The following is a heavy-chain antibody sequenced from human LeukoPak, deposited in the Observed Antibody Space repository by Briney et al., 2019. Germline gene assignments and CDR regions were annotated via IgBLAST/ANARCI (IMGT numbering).Heavy chain of an antibody. D-gene: IGHD3-10*01. CDR3: ARIPPPMVRGVRRWRDAFDI. V-gene: IGHV4-39*07. CDR1: GGSISSSSYY. CDR2: IYYSGST. Sequence: SETLSLTCTVSGGSISSSSYYWGWIRQPPGKGLEWIGSIYYSGSTYYNPSLKSRVTISVDTSKNQFSLKLSSVTAADTAVYYCARIPPPMVRGVRRWRDAFDIWGQGTMVTVSS. J-gene: IGHJ3*02.